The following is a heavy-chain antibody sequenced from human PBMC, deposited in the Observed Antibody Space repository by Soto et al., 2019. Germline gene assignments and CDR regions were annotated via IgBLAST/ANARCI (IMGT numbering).Heavy chain of an antibody. CDR2: ISSSSSTI. V-gene: IGHV3-48*01. CDR3: ASEIRITIFGVVTEPFDY. D-gene: IGHD3-3*01. CDR1: GFTFSSYS. Sequence: GGSLRLSCAASGFTFSSYSMNWVRQAPGKGLEWVSYISSSSSTIYYADSVKGRFTISRANAKNSLYLQMNSLRAEDTAVYYCASEIRITIFGVVTEPFDYWGQGTLVTVSS. J-gene: IGHJ4*02.